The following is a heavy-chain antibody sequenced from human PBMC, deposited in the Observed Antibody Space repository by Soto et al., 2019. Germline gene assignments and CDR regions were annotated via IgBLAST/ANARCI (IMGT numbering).Heavy chain of an antibody. D-gene: IGHD3-16*01. CDR1: GFSFSDYY. CDR3: ARDDYIWGTYGY. Sequence: GGSLRLSCAASGFSFSDYYMSWIRQAPGKGLEWVSYISSAASTISYADSVKGRFTISRDNAKNSLYLQMNSTRAEDTAVYYCARDDYIWGTYGYWGQGTLVTVSS. CDR2: ISSAASTI. V-gene: IGHV3-11*01. J-gene: IGHJ4*02.